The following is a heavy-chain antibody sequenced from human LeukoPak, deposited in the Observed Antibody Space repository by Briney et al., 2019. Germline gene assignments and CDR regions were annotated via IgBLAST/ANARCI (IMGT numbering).Heavy chain of an antibody. D-gene: IGHD2-21*02. CDR3: AGEGEYGDSYS. Sequence: PSETLSLTCAVSGDSISSGAFYWNWIRQAPGKGPEWIGNIDRGRTRFNPSLTSRVTISLDMSKSQVSLNLTSVTAAETAIYYCAGEGEYGDSYSWGQGTLVVVSA. CDR2: IDRGRT. J-gene: IGHJ5*02. V-gene: IGHV4-30-2*01. CDR1: GDSISSGAFY.